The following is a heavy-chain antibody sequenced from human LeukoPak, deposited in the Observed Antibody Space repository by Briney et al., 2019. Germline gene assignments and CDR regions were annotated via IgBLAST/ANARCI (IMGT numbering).Heavy chain of an antibody. V-gene: IGHV4-31*03. CDR2: IYYSGST. Sequence: PSQTLPLTCTVSGGSISSGGYYWSWIRQHPGKGLEWIGYIYYSGSTYYNPSLKSRVTISVDTSKNQFSLKLSSVTAADTAVYYCARVYYDFWSGYYGVGWFDPWGQGTLVTVSS. CDR1: GGSISSGGYY. CDR3: ARVYYDFWSGYYGVGWFDP. J-gene: IGHJ5*02. D-gene: IGHD3-3*01.